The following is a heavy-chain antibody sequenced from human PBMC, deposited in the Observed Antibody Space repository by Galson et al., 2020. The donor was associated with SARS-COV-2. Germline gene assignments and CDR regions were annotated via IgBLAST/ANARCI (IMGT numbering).Heavy chain of an antibody. Sequence: ASVKVTCKASGYTFTSYDINWVRQATGQGLEWMGWMNPNNGNTNYAQKFQGRVTMTRNTSISTAYMELSSLRSEDTAVYYCARDNNYYDSGGDDAFDIWGQGTMVTVSS. V-gene: IGHV1-8*02. J-gene: IGHJ3*02. CDR2: MNPNNGNT. CDR3: ARDNNYYDSGGDDAFDI. D-gene: IGHD3-22*01. CDR1: GYTFTSYD.